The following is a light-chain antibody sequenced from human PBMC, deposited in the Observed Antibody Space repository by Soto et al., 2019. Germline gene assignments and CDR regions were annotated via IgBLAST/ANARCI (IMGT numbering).Light chain of an antibody. V-gene: IGLV2-8*01. CDR1: SSDVGDYNY. CDR3: SSYAGSYIL. J-gene: IGLJ2*01. CDR2: EVS. Sequence: QSAPTQPPSASGSPGQSVTIPCTGTSSDVGDYNYVSWYQQHPGKVPKLLIYEVSKRPSGVPDRFSGSKSGNTASLTVSGLQAEDEADYYCSSYAGSYILFGGGTQLTVL.